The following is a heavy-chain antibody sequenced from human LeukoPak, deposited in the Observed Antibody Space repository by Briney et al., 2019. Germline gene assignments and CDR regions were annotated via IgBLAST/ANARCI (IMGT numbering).Heavy chain of an antibody. CDR2: INPNSGGT. CDR3: ARGSYYYDSSGYYSSFDY. Sequence: ASVKVSCKASGYTFTGYYMHWVRQAPGQGLEWMGWINPNSGGTNYAQKFQGRVTMTRDTSISTAYMELSRLRSDDTAVYYCARGSYYYDSSGYYSSFDYWGQGTLVTVSS. J-gene: IGHJ4*02. V-gene: IGHV1-2*02. CDR1: GYTFTGYY. D-gene: IGHD3-22*01.